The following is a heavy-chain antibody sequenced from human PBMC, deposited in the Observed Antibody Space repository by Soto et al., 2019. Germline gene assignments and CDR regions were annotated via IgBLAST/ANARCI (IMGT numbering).Heavy chain of an antibody. V-gene: IGHV3-33*01. CDR2: IWYGGSNK. J-gene: IGHJ6*02. Sequence: GGSLILSCSASVVTCRSDFIHWFRQAPVKGLEWVAVIWYGGSNKYYADSVKGRFTISRDNSKNRLYLQMNSLRVEDTAVYYCARERDQGHYYLGMDVCGQGHTVTVSS. CDR1: VVTCRSDF. CDR3: ARERDQGHYYLGMDV. D-gene: IGHD2-2*01.